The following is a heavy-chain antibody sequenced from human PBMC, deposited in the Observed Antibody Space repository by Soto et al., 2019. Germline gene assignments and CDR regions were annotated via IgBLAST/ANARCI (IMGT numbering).Heavy chain of an antibody. D-gene: IGHD6-13*01. V-gene: IGHV2-5*02. Sequence: QITLKESGPTLLKPTQTLTLTCTFSGFSLSTSGVGVGWIRQPPGKALEWLALIYWDDDNRYSPSLKSRLTITKDTTKNQVVLTMTNMDPVDTATYYCAHLHIAIPHPYNWFDPWGQGTLVTVSS. CDR1: GFSLSTSGVG. CDR3: AHLHIAIPHPYNWFDP. J-gene: IGHJ5*02. CDR2: IYWDDDN.